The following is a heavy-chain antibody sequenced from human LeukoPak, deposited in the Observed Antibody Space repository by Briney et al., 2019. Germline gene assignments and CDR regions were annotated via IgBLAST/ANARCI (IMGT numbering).Heavy chain of an antibody. Sequence: GGSLRLSCAASGFTFSTYSMNWVRQAPGKGLEWVSSISSSSSYIYYADSVKGRFTISRDNAKNSLYLQMNSLRAEDTAVYYCAKDSMIVVVITTSVPDYWGQGTLVTVSS. CDR2: ISSSSSYI. D-gene: IGHD3-22*01. J-gene: IGHJ4*02. V-gene: IGHV3-21*04. CDR3: AKDSMIVVVITTSVPDY. CDR1: GFTFSTYS.